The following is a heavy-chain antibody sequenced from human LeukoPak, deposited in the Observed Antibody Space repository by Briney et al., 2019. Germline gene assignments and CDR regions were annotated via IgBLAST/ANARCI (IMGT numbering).Heavy chain of an antibody. Sequence: SETLSLTCTVSGGSISSYYWSWIRQPPGKGLEWIGYIYYTGSTNYNPSLKSRVTISVDTSKNQFSLKLSSVTAADTAVYYCARGSTMVRGVILFDYWGQGTLVTVSS. CDR1: GGSISSYY. V-gene: IGHV4-59*01. J-gene: IGHJ4*02. D-gene: IGHD3-10*01. CDR2: IYYTGST. CDR3: ARGSTMVRGVILFDY.